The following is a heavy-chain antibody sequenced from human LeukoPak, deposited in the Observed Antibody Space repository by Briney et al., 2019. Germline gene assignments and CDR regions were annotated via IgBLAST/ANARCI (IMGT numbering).Heavy chain of an antibody. CDR2: ISSSGSTI. D-gene: IGHD2-8*01. CDR3: AHASNYYYYGMDV. V-gene: IGHV3-11*01. CDR1: GFTFSDYY. J-gene: IGHJ6*02. Sequence: GGSLRLSCAASGFTFSDYYMSWIRQAPGKGLEWVSYISSSGSTIYYADSVKGRFTISRDNAKNSLYLQMNSLRAEDTAVYYCAHASNYYYYGMDVWGQGTTVTVSS.